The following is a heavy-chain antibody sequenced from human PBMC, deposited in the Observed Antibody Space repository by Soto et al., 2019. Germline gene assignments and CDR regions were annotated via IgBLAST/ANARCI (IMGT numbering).Heavy chain of an antibody. CDR3: VRDQKYFRLNGNGFDS. V-gene: IGHV1-18*04. CDR2: VSGNNGAS. J-gene: IGHJ5*01. CDR1: GYTSADFG. Sequence: ASVKVSCKASGYTSADFGISWVRQAPGQGLEWMGWVSGNNGASNPAPKVQGRITMTLDTSTGVSYMALRSLRSDDTAIYYCVRDQKYFRLNGNGFDSWGQGTLVTVSS. D-gene: IGHD5-12*01.